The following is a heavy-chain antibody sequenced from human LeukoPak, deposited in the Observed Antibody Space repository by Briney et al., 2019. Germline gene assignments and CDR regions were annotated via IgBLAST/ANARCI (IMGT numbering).Heavy chain of an antibody. J-gene: IGHJ3*02. CDR1: GYSISSSNW. Sequence: SETLSLTCAVSGYSISSSNWWGWIRQPPGKGLKWIGYIYYSGSTYYNPSLKSRVTMSVDTSKNQFSLKLSSVTAVDTAVYYCASAITGGAFDIWGQGTMVTVSS. D-gene: IGHD1-14*01. CDR3: ASAITGGAFDI. V-gene: IGHV4-28*01. CDR2: IYYSGST.